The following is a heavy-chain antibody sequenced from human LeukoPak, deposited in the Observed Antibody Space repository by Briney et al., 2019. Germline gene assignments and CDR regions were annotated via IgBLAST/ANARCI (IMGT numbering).Heavy chain of an antibody. D-gene: IGHD3-9*01. V-gene: IGHV3-21*01. J-gene: IGHJ4*02. CDR3: ARVHDWLTYYFDY. CDR1: GFTFSSYS. CDR2: ISSSSSYI. Sequence: GSLRLSCAASGFTFSSYSMNWVRQAPGKGLEWVSSISSSSSYIYYADSVKGRFTISRDNAKNSLYLQMNSLRAEDTAVYYCARVHDWLTYYFDYWGQGTLVTVSS.